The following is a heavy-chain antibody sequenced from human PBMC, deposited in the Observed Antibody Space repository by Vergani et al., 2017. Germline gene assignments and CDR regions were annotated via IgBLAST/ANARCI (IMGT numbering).Heavy chain of an antibody. Sequence: EVQLVQSGAEVKKPGESLKISCQISGYSFTNYWIGSLRQMPGKGLEWMGIIHPADSDTRYSPSFQGQVTISVDKSISTAYLQRGSLRASDSAMYYCARLYGGDSSGSKYFDYWGQGALVAVSS. CDR1: GYSFTNYW. J-gene: IGHJ4*02. V-gene: IGHV5-51*01. CDR3: ARLYGGDSSGSKYFDY. D-gene: IGHD3-22*01. CDR2: IHPADSDT.